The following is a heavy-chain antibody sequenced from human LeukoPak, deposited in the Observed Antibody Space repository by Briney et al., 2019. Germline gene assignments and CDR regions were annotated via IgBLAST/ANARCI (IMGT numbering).Heavy chain of an antibody. D-gene: IGHD4-17*01. CDR1: GDSIGSSSDY. CDR3: ARPKVGDGDYAGNWFDP. J-gene: IGHJ5*02. CDR2: IYYSVST. Sequence: SETLSLTCTVSGDSIGSSSDYCGWIRQSPGKGLEWIGTIYYSVSTYYNPALKSRVTISIDTSKNQFSLKLKSVTAGDTAVYYCARPKVGDGDYAGNWFDPWGQGILVTVSS. V-gene: IGHV4-39*01.